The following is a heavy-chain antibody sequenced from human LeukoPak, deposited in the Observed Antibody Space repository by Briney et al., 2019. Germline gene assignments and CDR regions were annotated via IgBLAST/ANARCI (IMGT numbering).Heavy chain of an antibody. CDR2: ISSGSTYI. J-gene: IGHJ3*02. D-gene: IGHD3-22*01. CDR3: ARARYDSSGYDAFDI. CDR1: GFTFSNYN. V-gene: IGHV3-21*01. Sequence: GGSLRLSCAASGFTFSNYNMNWVRQAPGKGLEWVSSISSGSTYIYYADSVKGRFTISRDNAKNSLYLQMNNLRAEDTAVYYCARARYDSSGYDAFDIWGQGTMVTVSS.